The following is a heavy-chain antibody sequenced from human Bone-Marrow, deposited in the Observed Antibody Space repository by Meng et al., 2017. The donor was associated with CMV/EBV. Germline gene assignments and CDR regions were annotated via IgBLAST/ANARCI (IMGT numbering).Heavy chain of an antibody. D-gene: IGHD6-13*01. Sequence: GESLKISCAASGFTFSSYDMHWVRQAPGKGLEWVAFISYDGNKKYYADSVKGQFTISRDNSRKMLYLQMNSLRAEDTAVYYCARERGSWTPPLYYYGMDVWGQGTTVTVSS. CDR1: GFTFSSYD. J-gene: IGHJ6*02. CDR3: ARERGSWTPPLYYYGMDV. CDR2: ISYDGNKK. V-gene: IGHV3-30*02.